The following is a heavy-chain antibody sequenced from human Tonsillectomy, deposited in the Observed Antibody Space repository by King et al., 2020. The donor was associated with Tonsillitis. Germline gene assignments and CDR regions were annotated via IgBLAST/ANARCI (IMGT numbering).Heavy chain of an antibody. CDR2: INSDGSST. CDR3: VRGDQYGSGSYYAPRRSSYGMDV. V-gene: IGHV3-74*01. D-gene: IGHD3-10*01. CDR1: GFTFSSYW. Sequence: VQLVESGGGLVQPGGSLRLSCAASGFTFSSYWMHWVRKAPGKGLVWVSRINSDGSSTAYADSVKGRFTISRDNAKNTLYLQMNTLRAEDAAVYYCVRGDQYGSGSYYAPRRSSYGMDVWGQGTTVTVSS. J-gene: IGHJ6*02.